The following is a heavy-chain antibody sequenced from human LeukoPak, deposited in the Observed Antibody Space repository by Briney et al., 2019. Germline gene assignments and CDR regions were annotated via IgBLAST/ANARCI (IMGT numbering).Heavy chain of an antibody. CDR2: INPNSGGT. CDR3: ARPLGYSYGLTLDY. D-gene: IGHD5-18*01. Sequence: ASVKVSCKASGYTFTGYYMHWVRQAPGQGLEWMGGINPNSGGTNYEQKFQGRVTMTRDTSISTAYMELSRLRSDDTAVYYCARPLGYSYGLTLDYWGQGTLVTVSS. V-gene: IGHV1-2*02. CDR1: GYTFTGYY. J-gene: IGHJ4*02.